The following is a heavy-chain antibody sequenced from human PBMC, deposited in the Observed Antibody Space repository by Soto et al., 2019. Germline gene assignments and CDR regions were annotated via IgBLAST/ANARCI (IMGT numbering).Heavy chain of an antibody. CDR1: GGSISSYY. Sequence: PSETLSLTCTVSGGSISSYYWSWIRQPPGRGLEWIGYINYSGSTNYNPSLKSRVTISVDTSKNQFSLKLSSVTAADTAVYYCARHNSGYDSGYYYYYGMDVWGQGTTVTVSS. CDR2: INYSGST. V-gene: IGHV4-59*08. D-gene: IGHD5-12*01. J-gene: IGHJ6*02. CDR3: ARHNSGYDSGYYYYYGMDV.